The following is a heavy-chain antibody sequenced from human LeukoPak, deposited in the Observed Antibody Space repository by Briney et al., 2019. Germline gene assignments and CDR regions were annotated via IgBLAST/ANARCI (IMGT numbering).Heavy chain of an antibody. D-gene: IGHD2-2*01. V-gene: IGHV3-23*01. Sequence: GGSLRLSCAASRFTISSYAMSWVRQAPGKGLEWVSGISGSSGSTYYADSVKGRFTIARDKSKNTVYLQMNSLRAEDTAVYYCAKGSRGSCSRTYCYPFDHWGQGTLVTVSS. J-gene: IGHJ4*02. CDR2: ISGSSGST. CDR1: RFTISSYA. CDR3: AKGSRGSCSRTYCYPFDH.